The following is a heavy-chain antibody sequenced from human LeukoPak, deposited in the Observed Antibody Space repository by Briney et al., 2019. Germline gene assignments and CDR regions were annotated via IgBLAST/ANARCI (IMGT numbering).Heavy chain of an antibody. D-gene: IGHD1-26*01. Sequence: PGGSLRLSCAASGFTFSSYSMNWVRQAPGKGLEWVSYISSSSSTIYYADSVKGRFTISRDNAKNSLYLQMNSLRAEDTAVYYCASTRTPQVGAPWDAFDIWGQGTMVTVSS. CDR1: GFTFSSYS. J-gene: IGHJ3*02. V-gene: IGHV3-48*01. CDR2: ISSSSSTI. CDR3: ASTRTPQVGAPWDAFDI.